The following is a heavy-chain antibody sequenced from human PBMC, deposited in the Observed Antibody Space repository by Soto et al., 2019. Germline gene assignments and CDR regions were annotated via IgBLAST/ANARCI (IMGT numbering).Heavy chain of an antibody. CDR3: VTGTGTTT. Sequence: ASVKVSCKASGFTFTSYYMHWVRQAPVHGLEWMGLINPSGGRTNYAQKFQGRVTMTTDTSTSTVYMNLSSLRSEDTAVYYCVTGTGTTTWGQGTMVTVSS. V-gene: IGHV1-46*03. D-gene: IGHD1-1*01. CDR1: GFTFTSYY. J-gene: IGHJ3*01. CDR2: INPSGGRT.